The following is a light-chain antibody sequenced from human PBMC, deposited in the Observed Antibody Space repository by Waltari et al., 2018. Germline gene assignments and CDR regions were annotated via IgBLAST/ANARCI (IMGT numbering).Light chain of an antibody. V-gene: IGLV2-14*01. CDR1: SSDVGGYNY. CDR2: DVS. J-gene: IGLJ1*01. CDR3: SSYTSSSTSV. Sequence: QSALTQPASVSGSPGQSITISCTGTSSDVGGYNYVSWYQQHPGKAPKPMIYDVSTRPSGVSNRFSGSKSGNTASLTISGLQAEDEADYYCSSYTSSSTSVFGTGTKVTVL.